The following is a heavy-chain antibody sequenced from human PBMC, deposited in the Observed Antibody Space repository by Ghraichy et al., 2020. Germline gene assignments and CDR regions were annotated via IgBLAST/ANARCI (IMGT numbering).Heavy chain of an antibody. CDR1: GFTFSSYA. V-gene: IGHV3-23*01. CDR3: AKDRLTMVRGVIISALH. D-gene: IGHD3-10*01. Sequence: GGSLRLSCAASGFTFSSYAMSWVRQAPGKGLEWVSAISGSGGSTYYADSVKGRFTISRDNSKNTLYLQMNSLRAEDTAVYYCAKDRLTMVRGVIISALHWGQGTLVTVSS. J-gene: IGHJ4*02. CDR2: ISGSGGST.